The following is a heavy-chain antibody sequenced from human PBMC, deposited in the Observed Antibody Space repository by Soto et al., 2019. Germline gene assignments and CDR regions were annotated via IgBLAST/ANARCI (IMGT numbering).Heavy chain of an antibody. D-gene: IGHD3-22*01. V-gene: IGHV3-7*01. CDR3: ARDKHYYDSSGYSGPAFDI. CDR1: GFTFSSYW. Sequence: GGSLRLSCAASGFTFSSYWMSWVRQAPGKGLEWVANIKQDGSQKWYVDSVKGRFTISRDNAKSSLYLQMNSLRAEDTAVYYCARDKHYYDSSGYSGPAFDIWGQGTMVTVSS. CDR2: IKQDGSQK. J-gene: IGHJ3*02.